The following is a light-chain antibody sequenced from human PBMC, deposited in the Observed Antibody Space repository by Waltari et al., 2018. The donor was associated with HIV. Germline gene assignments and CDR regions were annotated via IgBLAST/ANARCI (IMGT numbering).Light chain of an antibody. V-gene: IGLV2-23*02. J-gene: IGLJ2*01. Sequence: QSALPQPPPVSGSPGQSITFPALGTSGDVGGYNFFPCYQQHPGKAPKLMIYEVSKRPSGVSNRFSGSKSGNTASLTISGLQAEDEADYYCCAYAGSTTYVIFGGGTKLTVL. CDR1: SGDVGGYNF. CDR2: EVS. CDR3: CAYAGSTTYVI.